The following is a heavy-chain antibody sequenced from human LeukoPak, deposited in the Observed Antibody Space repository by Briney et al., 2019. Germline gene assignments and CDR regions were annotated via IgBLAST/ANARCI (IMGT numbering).Heavy chain of an antibody. D-gene: IGHD1-26*01. J-gene: IGHJ4*02. V-gene: IGHV3-23*01. CDR3: GKYLQTSVGANDY. Sequence: GGSLRLSCAASGFTFSSYPMDWVRQAPGKGLEWVSVISGSGGATFYGDSVQVRFTISRDNSRDTLYLQMNSLTAEDTAVYYCGKYLQTSVGANDYWGQGTLVTVSS. CDR1: GFTFSSYP. CDR2: ISGSGGAT.